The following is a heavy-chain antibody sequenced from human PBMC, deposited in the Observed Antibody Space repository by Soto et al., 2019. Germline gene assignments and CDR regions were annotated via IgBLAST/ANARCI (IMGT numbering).Heavy chain of an antibody. D-gene: IGHD1-1*01. V-gene: IGHV4-59*01. CDR2: INYSGST. CDR1: GGSISSSY. J-gene: IGHJ5*01. CDR3: VGSVHWYDTGFGT. Sequence: SERLSLTCTVAGGSISSSYWSWIRQAPGKGLEWIGYINYSGSTDSNPALKCRVSISRDTSKKQFSLRLSSVTEADTAVYYCVGSVHWYDTGFGTWGPRILVTVS.